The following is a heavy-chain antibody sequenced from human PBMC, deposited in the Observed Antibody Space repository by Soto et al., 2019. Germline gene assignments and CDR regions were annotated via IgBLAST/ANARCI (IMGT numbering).Heavy chain of an antibody. V-gene: IGHV3-48*03. CDR2: ISSSGSTI. J-gene: IGHJ4*02. Sequence: PGGSLRLSCAASGFTFSSYEMNWVRQAPGKGLEWVSYISSSGSTIYYTDSVKGRFTISRDNAKNSLYLQMNSLRAGDTAVYYCARTDYGDCFNYWGQGTLVTVSS. D-gene: IGHD4-17*01. CDR1: GFTFSSYE. CDR3: ARTDYGDCFNY.